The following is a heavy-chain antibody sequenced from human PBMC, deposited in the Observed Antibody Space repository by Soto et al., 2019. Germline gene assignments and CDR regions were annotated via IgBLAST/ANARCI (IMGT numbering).Heavy chain of an antibody. V-gene: IGHV3-33*01. CDR2: IWYDGSNN. Sequence: GGALRLSSAESGYTFSSYVMHWVRQAPGKGLEWVAVIWYDGSNNYYADAVKGRFTIFRDNSKNTLYLQMNSLRAEDTAVYYCAGDSSGYFFDYWGQGTLVTVSA. J-gene: IGHJ4*02. CDR1: GYTFSSYV. CDR3: AGDSSGYFFDY. D-gene: IGHD3-22*01.